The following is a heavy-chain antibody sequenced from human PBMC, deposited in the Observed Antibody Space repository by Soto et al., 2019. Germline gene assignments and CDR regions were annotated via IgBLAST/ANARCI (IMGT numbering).Heavy chain of an antibody. CDR3: ARDRDYYDSSGLPGGY. J-gene: IGHJ4*02. CDR1: GYTFTSYY. Sequence: GASVKVSCKASGYTFTSYYMHWVRQAPGQGLEWMGIINPSGGSTSYAQKFQGRVTMTRDTSTSTVYMELSSLRSEDTAVYYCARDRDYYDSSGLPGGYWGQGTLVTVSS. V-gene: IGHV1-46*01. D-gene: IGHD3-22*01. CDR2: INPSGGST.